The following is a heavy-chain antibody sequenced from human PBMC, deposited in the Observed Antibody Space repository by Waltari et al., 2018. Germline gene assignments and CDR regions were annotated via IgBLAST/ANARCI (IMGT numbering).Heavy chain of an antibody. CDR1: GGTFSSYT. CDR2: IIPILGIT. CDR3: ARAPTGDYVDY. V-gene: IGHV1-69*02. J-gene: IGHJ4*02. D-gene: IGHD3-10*01. Sequence: QVQLVQSGAEVKKPGSSVKVSCKASGGTFSSYTISWVRQAPGQGLEWRGRIIPILGITNYAQKFQGRVTITAEKSTSTAYMELSSLRSEDTAVYYCARAPTGDYVDYWGQGTLVTVSS.